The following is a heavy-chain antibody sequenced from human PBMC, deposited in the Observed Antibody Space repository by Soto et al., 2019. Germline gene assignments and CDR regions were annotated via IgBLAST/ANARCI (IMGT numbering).Heavy chain of an antibody. J-gene: IGHJ6*02. CDR1: GGTFSSYA. CDR2: IIPIFGTA. D-gene: IGHD3-9*01. V-gene: IGHV1-69*01. Sequence: QVQLVQSGAEVKKPGSSVKVSCKASGGTFSSYAISWVRQAPGQGLEWMGGIIPIFGTANYAQKFQGRVTITADESTSKAYMELRRLRSEDTAVDYCAGVGRGDYDILARYGMDVWGQGTTVTVSS. CDR3: AGVGRGDYDILARYGMDV.